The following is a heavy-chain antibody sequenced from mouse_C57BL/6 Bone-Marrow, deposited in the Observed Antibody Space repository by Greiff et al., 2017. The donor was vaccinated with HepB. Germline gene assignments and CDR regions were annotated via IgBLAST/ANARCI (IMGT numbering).Heavy chain of an antibody. CDR3: ATLWLRRLPFDV. CDR1: GYTFTSYW. V-gene: IGHV1-7*01. J-gene: IGHJ1*03. CDR2: INPSSGYT. D-gene: IGHD2-2*01. Sequence: QVQLKQSGAELAKPGASVKLSCKASGYTFTSYWMHWVKQRPGQGLEWIGYINPSSGYTKYNQKFKDKATLTADKSSSTAYMQLSSLTYEDSAVYYCATLWLRRLPFDVWGTGTTVTVSS.